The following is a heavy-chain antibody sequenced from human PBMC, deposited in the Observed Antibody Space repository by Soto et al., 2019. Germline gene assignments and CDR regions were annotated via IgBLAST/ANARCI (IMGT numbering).Heavy chain of an antibody. CDR3: AIPPGARLYGFDP. CDR1: GGTFSSYT. CDR2: IIPILGIA. Sequence: QVQLVQSGAEVKKPGSSVKVSCKASGGTFSSYTISWVRQAPGQGLEWMGRIIPILGIANYAQKFQGRVTMTADKSTSTAYMEVSSLSSEDTAVYYCAIPPGARLYGFDPWGQGTLVTVSS. J-gene: IGHJ5*02. D-gene: IGHD7-27*01. V-gene: IGHV1-69*02.